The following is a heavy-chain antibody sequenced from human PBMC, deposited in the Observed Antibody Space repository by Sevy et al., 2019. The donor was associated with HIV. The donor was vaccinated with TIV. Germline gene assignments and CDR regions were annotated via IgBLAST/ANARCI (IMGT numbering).Heavy chain of an antibody. Sequence: SETLSLTCTVSGGSVSSGSYYWSWIRQPPGKGLEWIGYIYYSGSTNYYPSLKSRVTISVDTSKNQFSLKLSSVTAADTAVYYCAREGRDGYNREDDYWGQGTLVTVSS. V-gene: IGHV4-61*01. CDR3: AREGRDGYNREDDY. CDR1: GGSVSSGSYY. J-gene: IGHJ4*02. D-gene: IGHD5-12*01. CDR2: IYYSGST.